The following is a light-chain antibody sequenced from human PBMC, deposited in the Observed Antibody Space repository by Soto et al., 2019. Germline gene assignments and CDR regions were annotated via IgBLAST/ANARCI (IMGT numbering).Light chain of an antibody. V-gene: IGLV2-18*02. CDR1: SSDIGRYNR. CDR2: EVT. Sequence: QSALTQPPSVSGSPGQSVTISCTGTSSDIGRYNRVSWYQQPPGAAPKLIIYEVTNRPSGVPDRFSGSKSGNAASLTISGLQAEDEADYLCSSSTTSSTLVFGGGTKVTVL. CDR3: SSSTTSSTLV. J-gene: IGLJ2*01.